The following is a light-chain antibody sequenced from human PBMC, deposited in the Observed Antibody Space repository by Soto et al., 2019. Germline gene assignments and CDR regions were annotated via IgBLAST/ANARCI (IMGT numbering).Light chain of an antibody. CDR2: GAS. J-gene: IGKJ4*01. Sequence: EIVLTQSPGTLSLSPGERATLSCRASQSISSSYLAWYQQKPGQAPGLLIYGASRRATGIPDRFIGSGSGTDFTLTISSLQPEDFATYYCQQANSFPLTFGGGTKVEIK. V-gene: IGKV3-20*01. CDR3: QQANSFPLT. CDR1: QSISSSY.